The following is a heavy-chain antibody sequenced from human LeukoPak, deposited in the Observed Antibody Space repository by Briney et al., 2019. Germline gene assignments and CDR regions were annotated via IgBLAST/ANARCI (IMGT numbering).Heavy chain of an antibody. CDR3: ARHRGGGSYYRYFDY. V-gene: IGHV4-59*08. D-gene: IGHD1-26*01. Sequence: KSSETLSLTCTVSGGSISSYYWCWIRQPPGKGLEWIGYIYYSGSTNYNPSLKSRVTISVDTSKNQFSLKLSSVTAADTAVYSCARHRGGGSYYRYFDYWGQGTLVTVSS. CDR1: GGSISSYY. CDR2: IYYSGST. J-gene: IGHJ4*02.